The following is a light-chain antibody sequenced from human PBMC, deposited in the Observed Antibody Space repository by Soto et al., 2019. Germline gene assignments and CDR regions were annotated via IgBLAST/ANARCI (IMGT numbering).Light chain of an antibody. V-gene: IGKV3-15*01. J-gene: IGKJ1*01. CDR2: GAS. Sequence: EIVLTQSPVTMSVSPGERATLSCRASQSVSSSLAWYQQKPGQAPRLLIYGASTRATAIPAGFSGSGSGTEFTLTISSLQSEDFAVYFCQQYKDWPATFGQGTKVDIK. CDR3: QQYKDWPAT. CDR1: QSVSSS.